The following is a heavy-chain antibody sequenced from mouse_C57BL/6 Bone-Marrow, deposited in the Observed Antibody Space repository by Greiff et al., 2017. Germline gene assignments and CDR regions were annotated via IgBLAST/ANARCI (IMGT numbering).Heavy chain of an antibody. V-gene: IGHV1-69*01. CDR1: GYTFTSYW. J-gene: IGHJ2*01. Sequence: VQLQQPGAELVMPGASVKLSCKASGYTFTSYWMHWVKQRPGQGLEWIGEFDPSDSYTKYNQKFKGKSTLTVEKSSSAAYMQLSSLTSEDSAVYYFARLSYYGSHDYWGQGTTLTVSS. CDR3: ARLSYYGSHDY. CDR2: FDPSDSYT. D-gene: IGHD1-1*01.